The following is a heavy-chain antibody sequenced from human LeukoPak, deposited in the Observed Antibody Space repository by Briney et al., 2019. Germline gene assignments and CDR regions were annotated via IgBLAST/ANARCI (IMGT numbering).Heavy chain of an antibody. V-gene: IGHV1-2*02. J-gene: IGHJ4*02. CDR1: GYTFTGYY. D-gene: IGHD4-11*01. CDR2: ISTSKGDT. Sequence: ASVKVSCKASGYTFTGYYMHWVRQAPGQGLEWMGWISTSKGDTNYAQKFKGRPTMTTDRSTSTAYMELRSLSSDDTAVYYCARDWPTVITDYWGQGTLVTVSS. CDR3: ARDWPTVITDY.